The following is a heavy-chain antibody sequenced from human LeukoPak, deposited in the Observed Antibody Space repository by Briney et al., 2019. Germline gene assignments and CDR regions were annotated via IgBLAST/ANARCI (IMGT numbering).Heavy chain of an antibody. CDR2: ITPFNGNT. V-gene: IGHV1-45*02. CDR3: ARSRGIVGAKDAFDI. CDR1: GYTFTYRY. J-gene: IGHJ3*02. D-gene: IGHD1-26*01. Sequence: GAPVKVSCKASGYTFTYRYLHWVRQAPGQALEWMGWITPFNGNTNYAQRFQDRVTITRDRSMSTAYMELSSLRSEDTAMYYCARSRGIVGAKDAFDIWGQGTMVTVSS.